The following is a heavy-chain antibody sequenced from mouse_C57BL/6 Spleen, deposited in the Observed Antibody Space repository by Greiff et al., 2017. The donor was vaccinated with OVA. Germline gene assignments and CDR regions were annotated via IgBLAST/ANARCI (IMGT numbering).Heavy chain of an antibody. CDR3: AREGDDSYAMDY. Sequence: EVQRVESGGGLVKPGGSLKLSCAASGFTFSSYAMSWVRQTPEKRLEWVATISDGGSYTYYPDNVKGRFTISRDNAKNNLYLQISHLKSEDTAMYYCAREGDDSYAMDYWGQGTSVTVSS. CDR1: GFTFSSYA. J-gene: IGHJ4*01. V-gene: IGHV5-4*01. CDR2: ISDGGSYT.